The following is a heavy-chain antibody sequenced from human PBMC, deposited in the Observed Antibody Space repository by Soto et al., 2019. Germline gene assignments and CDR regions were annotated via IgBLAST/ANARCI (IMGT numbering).Heavy chain of an antibody. Sequence: FKSPSSLAXGLAGHSYAIHRIWLSRGKGLEWVSGISWNSGSIGYADSGKGXFTISRDNAKNYKYLQMNSLRAEDTALDDAAKGSLRDVELCAMDGCGQGTTGT. J-gene: IGHJ6*01. V-gene: IGHV3-9*01. CDR2: ISWNSGSI. CDR1: GLAGHSYA. CDR3: AKGSLRDVELCAMDG. D-gene: IGHD3-16*01.